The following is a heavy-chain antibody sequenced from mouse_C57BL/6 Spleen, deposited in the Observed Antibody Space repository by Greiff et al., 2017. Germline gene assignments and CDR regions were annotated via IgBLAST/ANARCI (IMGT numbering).Heavy chain of an antibody. V-gene: IGHV2-2*01. CDR2: IWSGGST. CDR3: ARNNGYYNYAMDY. D-gene: IGHD2-3*01. J-gene: IGHJ4*01. CDR1: GFSLTSYG. Sequence: VKLMESGPGLVQPSQSLSITCTVSGFSLTSYGVHWVRQSPGKGLEWLGVIWSGGSTDYNAAFISRLSISKDNSKSQVFFKMNSLQADDTAIYYCARNNGYYNYAMDYWGQGTSVTVSS.